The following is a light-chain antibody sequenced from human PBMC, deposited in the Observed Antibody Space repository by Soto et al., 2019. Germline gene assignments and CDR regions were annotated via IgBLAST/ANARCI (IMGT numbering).Light chain of an antibody. J-gene: IGKJ1*01. CDR2: GSS. CDR1: QSVSSSF. Sequence: EIVLTQSPGTLSLSPGERATLSCRARQSVSSSFLAWYQQKPGQAPRILIYGSSAMATCIPDRFSGSGSGTDFTLTIRRLEAEYFAVYECQQYGSSNWTFGQGTKVEIK. CDR3: QQYGSSNWT. V-gene: IGKV3-20*01.